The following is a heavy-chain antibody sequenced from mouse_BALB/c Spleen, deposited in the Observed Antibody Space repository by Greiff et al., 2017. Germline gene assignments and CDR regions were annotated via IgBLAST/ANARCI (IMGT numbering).Heavy chain of an antibody. J-gene: IGHJ4*01. V-gene: IGHV14-4*02. CDR3: NAPYGYHAMDY. D-gene: IGHD1-2*01. CDR2: IDPENGDT. CDR1: GFNIKDYY. Sequence: EVQLQQSGAELVRSGASVKLSCTASGFNIKDYYMHWVKQRPEQGLEWIGWIDPENGDTEYAPKFQGKATMTADTSSNTAYLQLSSLTSEDTAVYYCNAPYGYHAMDYWGQGTSVTVSS.